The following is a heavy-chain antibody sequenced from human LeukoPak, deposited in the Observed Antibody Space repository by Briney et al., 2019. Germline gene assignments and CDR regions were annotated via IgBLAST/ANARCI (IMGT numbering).Heavy chain of an antibody. D-gene: IGHD3-10*01. CDR2: IKQDGSEK. CDR3: ASSYYGSGSSDAFDI. Sequence: GGSLRLSCAASGFTFSSYWMSWVHQAPGKGLEWVANIKQDGSEKYYVDSVKGRFTISRDNAKNSLYLQMNSLRAEDTAVYYCASSYYGSGSSDAFDIWGQGTMVTVSS. J-gene: IGHJ3*02. V-gene: IGHV3-7*01. CDR1: GFTFSSYW.